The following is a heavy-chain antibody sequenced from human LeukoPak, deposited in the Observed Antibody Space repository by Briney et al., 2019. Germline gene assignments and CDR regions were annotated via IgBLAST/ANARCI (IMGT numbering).Heavy chain of an antibody. CDR3: ATPKRNYFDH. CDR2: IKQDGSEK. Sequence: GGSLRLSCAASGFTFSTYWMAWVRQAPGKGLEWVANIKQDGSEKYYVESVEGRFTISRDNARNSLYLHMDSLRAEDTAVYYCATPKRNYFDHWGQGTLVTVSP. V-gene: IGHV3-7*01. CDR1: GFTFSTYW. J-gene: IGHJ4*02.